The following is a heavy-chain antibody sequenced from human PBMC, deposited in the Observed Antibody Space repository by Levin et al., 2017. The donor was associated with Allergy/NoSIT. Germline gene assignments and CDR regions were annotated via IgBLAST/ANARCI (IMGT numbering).Heavy chain of an antibody. CDR3: ARAYSSGWPHFQH. D-gene: IGHD6-19*01. CDR2: ISAYNGNT. Sequence: GESLKISCKASGYTFTSYGISWVRQAPGQGLEWMGWISAYNGNTNYAQKLQGRVTMTTDTSTSTAYMELRSLRSDDTAVYYCARAYSSGWPHFQHWGQGTLVTVSS. J-gene: IGHJ1*01. V-gene: IGHV1-18*01. CDR1: GYTFTSYG.